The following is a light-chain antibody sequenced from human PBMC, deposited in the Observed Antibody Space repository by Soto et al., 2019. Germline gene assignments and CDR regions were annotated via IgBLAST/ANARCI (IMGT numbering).Light chain of an antibody. CDR1: SGDIGTYNR. CDR2: EVS. J-gene: IGLJ2*01. CDR3: SSYTTSTLV. Sequence: QSVLTQPPSVSGSPGQSVTISCTGTSGDIGTYNRVSWYQQTPGTAPKVMIYEVSNRPSGVPDRFSGSQSGNTASLTISGLQAEDEADYYCSSYTTSTLVFGGGTKVTVL. V-gene: IGLV2-18*02.